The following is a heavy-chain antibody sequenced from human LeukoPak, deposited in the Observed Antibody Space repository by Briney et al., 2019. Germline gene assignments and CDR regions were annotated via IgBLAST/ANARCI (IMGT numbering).Heavy chain of an antibody. Sequence: PGGPLRLSCAASGFTFSSYGMSWVRQAPGKGLEWVSGISVSVDSTYYADSVKGRFTISRDNSKNTVYLQMNSLRAEDTAVYYCARGSKTAGTIYSFDYWGQGTLVTVSS. CDR2: ISVSVDST. J-gene: IGHJ4*02. CDR3: ARGSKTAGTIYSFDY. V-gene: IGHV3-23*01. D-gene: IGHD6-13*01. CDR1: GFTFSSYG.